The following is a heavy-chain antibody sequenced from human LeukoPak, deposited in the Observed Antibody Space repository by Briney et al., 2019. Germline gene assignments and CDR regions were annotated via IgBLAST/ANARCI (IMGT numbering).Heavy chain of an antibody. J-gene: IGHJ4*02. CDR2: INHSGST. CDR3: ARGRGYYYDSSGLAY. V-gene: IGHV4-34*01. CDR1: GGSFSGYY. Sequence: SGTLSLTCAVYGGSFSGYYWSWIRQPPGKGLEWIGEINHSGSTNYNPSLKSRVTISVDTSKNQFSLKLSSVTAADTAVYYCARGRGYYYDSSGLAYWGQGTLVTVSS. D-gene: IGHD3-22*01.